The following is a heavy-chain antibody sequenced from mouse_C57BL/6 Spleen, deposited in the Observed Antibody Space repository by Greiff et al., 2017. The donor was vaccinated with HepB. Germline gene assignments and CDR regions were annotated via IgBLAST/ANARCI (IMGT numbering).Heavy chain of an antibody. V-gene: IGHV5-4*01. J-gene: IGHJ4*01. Sequence: EVQGVESGGGLVKPGGSLKLSCAASGFTFSSYAMSWVRQTPEKRLEWVATISDGGSYTYYPDNVKGRFTISRDNAKNNLYLQMSHLKSEDTAMYYCARGERVTVNYYAMDYWGQGTSVTVSS. CDR3: ARGERVTVNYYAMDY. D-gene: IGHD2-1*01. CDR1: GFTFSSYA. CDR2: ISDGGSYT.